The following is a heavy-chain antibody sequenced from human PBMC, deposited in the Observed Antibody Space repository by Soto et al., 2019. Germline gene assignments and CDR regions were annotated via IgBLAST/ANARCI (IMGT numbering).Heavy chain of an antibody. D-gene: IGHD3-22*01. Sequence: PGGSLRLSCAASGFTFSSYAMSWVRQAPGKGLEWVSAISGSGGSTYYADSVKGRFTISRDNSKNTLYLQMDSLRAEDTAVYYCAKSNDYYDSTGYTNWGQGTLVTVSS. J-gene: IGHJ4*02. CDR2: ISGSGGST. CDR1: GFTFSSYA. V-gene: IGHV3-23*01. CDR3: AKSNDYYDSTGYTN.